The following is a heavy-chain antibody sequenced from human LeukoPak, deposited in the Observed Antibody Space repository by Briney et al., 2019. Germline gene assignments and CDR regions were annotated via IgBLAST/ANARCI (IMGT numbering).Heavy chain of an antibody. CDR2: IYYGGST. CDR1: GGSISSGDYY. V-gene: IGHV4-30-4*08. CDR3: ARVYYDSSNYYYVLS. D-gene: IGHD3-22*01. Sequence: PSETLSLTCSVSGGSISSGDYYWSWIRQPPGKGLEWIGYIYYGGSTYYNPSLKSRVTISVETSKNQFSLRLSSVTAADTAVYYCARVYYDSSNYYYVLSWGQGTLVTVSS. J-gene: IGHJ4*02.